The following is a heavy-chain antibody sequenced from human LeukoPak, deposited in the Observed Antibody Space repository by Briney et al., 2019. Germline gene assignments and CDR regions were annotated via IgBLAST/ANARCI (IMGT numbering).Heavy chain of an antibody. CDR3: AKEGLRVGAPRNYFDY. Sequence: PGTSVKVSCKASGYSFTKYAIHWMRQAPGHRLEWMGWITADDGDTKYSEDLQGRVTITSDTSATTTYIELSSLTSEDMAVYYCAKEGLRVGAPRNYFDYWGQGTLVTVSS. J-gene: IGHJ4*02. V-gene: IGHV1-3*03. CDR2: ITADDGDT. CDR1: GYSFTKYA. D-gene: IGHD1-26*01.